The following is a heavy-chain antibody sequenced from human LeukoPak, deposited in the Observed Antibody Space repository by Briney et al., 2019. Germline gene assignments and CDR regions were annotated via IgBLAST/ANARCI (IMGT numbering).Heavy chain of an antibody. CDR3: ARDFSVYTYCSGGSCHTDY. Sequence: ASVKVSCKASGYTFTGYYMHWVRRAPGQGLEWMGWINPNSGGTNYAQKFQGRVTMTRDTSISTAYMELRSLRSDDTAVYYCARDFSVYTYCSGGSCHTDYWGQGTLVTVSS. V-gene: IGHV1-2*02. CDR2: INPNSGGT. J-gene: IGHJ4*02. CDR1: GYTFTGYY. D-gene: IGHD2-15*01.